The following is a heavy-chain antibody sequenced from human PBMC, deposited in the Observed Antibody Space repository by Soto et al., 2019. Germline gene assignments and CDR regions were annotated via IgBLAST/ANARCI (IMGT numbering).Heavy chain of an antibody. CDR1: GYTFTSYD. CDR2: MNPNSGKT. D-gene: IGHD3-10*01. Sequence: QVQLVQSGAEVKKPGASVKVSCKASGYTFTSYDINWVRQATGQGLEWMGWMNPNSGKTGYAQKFRGRVPMTRNTSISTAYMELSSLRSEDTAMYYCASGINYYGSGDDAVDIWGQGTMVTVSS. J-gene: IGHJ3*02. CDR3: ASGINYYGSGDDAVDI. V-gene: IGHV1-8*01.